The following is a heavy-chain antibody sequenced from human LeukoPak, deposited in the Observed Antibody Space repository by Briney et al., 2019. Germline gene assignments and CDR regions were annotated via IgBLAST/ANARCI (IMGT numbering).Heavy chain of an antibody. D-gene: IGHD6-19*01. CDR3: AKHRVAGEYFFDY. Sequence: PGRSLRLSCAASGFTFSSYAMSWVRPAPGKGLEWVSTISGGGSSANYADSVKGRFTISRDNSKNTLYLQMNSLRAGDTAVYYCAKHRVAGEYFFDYWGQGTLVTVSS. J-gene: IGHJ4*02. V-gene: IGHV3-23*01. CDR1: GFTFSSYA. CDR2: ISGGGSSA.